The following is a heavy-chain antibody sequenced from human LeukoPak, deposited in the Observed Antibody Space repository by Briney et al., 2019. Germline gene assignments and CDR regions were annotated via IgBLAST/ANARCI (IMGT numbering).Heavy chain of an antibody. D-gene: IGHD2-15*01. CDR1: GYTFPNYG. CDR3: ARDTRYCSGGSCYYFDY. V-gene: IGHV1-8*02. J-gene: IGHJ4*02. Sequence: ASVKVSCKASGYTFPNYGIIWVRQATGQGLEWMGWMNPNSGNTGYAQKFQGRVTMTRNTSISTAYMELSSLRSEDTAVYYCARDTRYCSGGSCYYFDYWGQGTLVTVSS. CDR2: MNPNSGNT.